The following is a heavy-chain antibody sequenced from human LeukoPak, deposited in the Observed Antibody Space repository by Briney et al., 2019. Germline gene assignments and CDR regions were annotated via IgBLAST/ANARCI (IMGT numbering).Heavy chain of an antibody. CDR1: GGSFSGYY. V-gene: IGHV4-34*01. D-gene: IGHD3-16*01. J-gene: IGHJ4*02. CDR2: INHSGST. CDR3: ASFRWGVGFEY. Sequence: SETLSLTCAVYGGSFSGYYWSCIRQTPGKGLEWIGEINHSGSTNYNPSLKSRLTMSVDTSKNQFSLKLNSLTAADTAVYYCASFRWGVGFEYWGQGTLVTVSS.